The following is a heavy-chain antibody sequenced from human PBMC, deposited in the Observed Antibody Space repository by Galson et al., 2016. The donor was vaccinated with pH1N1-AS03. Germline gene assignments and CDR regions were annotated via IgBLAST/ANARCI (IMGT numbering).Heavy chain of an antibody. Sequence: QSGAEVKKPGESLKISCKGSGYKFTNYWTGWVRQMPGQGLEWMGSIYPGDSDTRYSPSFQGQVTISADKSISTAYLQWSSLKASDTAMHYCARRVSYTGSYPLDYWGQGTLVTVSS. CDR1: GYKFTNYW. CDR2: IYPGDSDT. CDR3: ARRVSYTGSYPLDY. D-gene: IGHD1-26*01. V-gene: IGHV5-51*01. J-gene: IGHJ4*02.